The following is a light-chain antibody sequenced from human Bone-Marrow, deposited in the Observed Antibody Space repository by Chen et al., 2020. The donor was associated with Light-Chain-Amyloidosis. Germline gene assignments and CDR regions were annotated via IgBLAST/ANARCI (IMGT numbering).Light chain of an antibody. CDR2: WAS. CDR1: QSVLYSSNNKNY. CDR3: QQYYNTLT. Sequence: DIVMTQSPDSLAVSLGERATINCKSSQSVLYSSNNKNYLAWYQQKPGQPPKLLIHWASTRESVVPDRFSGSGSGTDFTLTISSLQAEDVAVYYCQQYYNTLTFGPGTKVNIK. J-gene: IGKJ3*01. V-gene: IGKV4-1*01.